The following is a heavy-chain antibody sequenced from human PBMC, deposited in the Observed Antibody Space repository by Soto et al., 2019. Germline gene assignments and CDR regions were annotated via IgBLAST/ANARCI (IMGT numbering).Heavy chain of an antibody. CDR3: ARDPGFDS. Sequence: ESGGGAVQPGRSLRLSCAASGFTFSSYGMHWVRQAPGKGLEWVAEIRYDGSNRYYADSVKGRFTISRDTSKNTLYLQMNSLRVEDTAVYYCARDPGFDSWGQGTLVTVSS. CDR2: IRYDGSNR. J-gene: IGHJ4*02. CDR1: GFTFSSYG. V-gene: IGHV3-33*01.